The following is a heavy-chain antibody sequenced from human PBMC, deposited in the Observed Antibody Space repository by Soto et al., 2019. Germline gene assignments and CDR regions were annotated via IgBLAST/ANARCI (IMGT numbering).Heavy chain of an antibody. Sequence: PSETLSLTCTVSGGSISSSSYYWGWIRQPPGKGLEWIGSIYYSGSTYYNPSLKSRVTISVDTSKNQFSLKLSSVTAADTAVYYCARLEDDFWSGSSYYYIDARAQRTTVPVSS. D-gene: IGHD3-3*01. CDR1: GGSISSSSYY. CDR3: ARLEDDFWSGSSYYYIDA. V-gene: IGHV4-39*01. CDR2: IYYSGST. J-gene: IGHJ6*03.